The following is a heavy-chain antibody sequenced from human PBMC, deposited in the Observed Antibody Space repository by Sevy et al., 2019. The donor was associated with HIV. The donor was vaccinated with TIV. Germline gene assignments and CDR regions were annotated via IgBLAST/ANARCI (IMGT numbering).Heavy chain of an antibody. V-gene: IGHV3-30-3*01. CDR3: ARDRLVRADFDY. CDR2: ISHDGSNK. D-gene: IGHD3-10*01. Sequence: GGSLRLSCAASGFTFSSYAMHWVRQAPGKGLEGVAVISHDGSNKYYADSVKGRFTISRDNSKSTLYVQMNSLRAEDTAVYYCARDRLVRADFDYWGQGTLVTVSS. J-gene: IGHJ4*02. CDR1: GFTFSSYA.